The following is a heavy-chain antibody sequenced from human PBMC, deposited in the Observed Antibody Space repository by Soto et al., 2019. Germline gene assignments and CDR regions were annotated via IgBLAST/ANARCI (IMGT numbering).Heavy chain of an antibody. CDR2: IHGDGGKI. Sequence: EVQLVESGGGLVKPGGSLRLSCAASGFTFTRYSMNWVRQAPGKGLEWVANIHGDGGKIYYVDSVKGRFTISRDNAKRSLYLQMNSLRAEDTAVYYCARDFYGGYTYGPGDYWGQGALVAVSS. D-gene: IGHD5-18*01. J-gene: IGHJ4*02. CDR3: ARDFYGGYTYGPGDY. V-gene: IGHV3-7*01. CDR1: GFTFTRYS.